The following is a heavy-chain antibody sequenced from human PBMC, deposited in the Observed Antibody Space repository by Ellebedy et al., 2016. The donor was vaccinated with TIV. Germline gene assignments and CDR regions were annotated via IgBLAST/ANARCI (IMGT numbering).Heavy chain of an antibody. V-gene: IGHV4-38-2*02. J-gene: IGHJ4*02. CDR1: GYSISSGYY. CDR3: ARGDYGDYFDY. CDR2: IYHSGST. Sequence: GSLRLXXTVSGYSISSGYYWGWIRQPPGKGLEWIGSIYHSGSTYYNPSLKSRVTISVDTSKNQFSLKLSSVTAADTAVYYCARGDYGDYFDYWGQGTLVTVSS. D-gene: IGHD4-17*01.